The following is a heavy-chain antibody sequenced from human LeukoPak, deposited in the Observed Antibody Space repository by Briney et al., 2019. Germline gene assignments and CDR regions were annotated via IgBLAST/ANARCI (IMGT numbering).Heavy chain of an antibody. J-gene: IGHJ5*02. CDR2: INHSGST. CDR3: ARDSLFSYSGSYYGFDP. V-gene: IGHV4-34*01. CDR1: GGSFSGYY. Sequence: RPSETLSLTCAVYGGSFSGYYWSWIRQPPGKGLEGIGEINHSGSTNYNPSLKSRVTISVDTSKTQFSLKLSSVTAADTAVYYCARDSLFSYSGSYYGFDPWGQGTLVTVSS. D-gene: IGHD1-26*01.